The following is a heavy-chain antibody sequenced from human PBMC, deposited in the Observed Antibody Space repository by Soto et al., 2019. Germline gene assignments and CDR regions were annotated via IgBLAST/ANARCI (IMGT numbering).Heavy chain of an antibody. V-gene: IGHV4-30-2*01. CDR2: IYHTGAT. CDR3: VRERTIFGVAPGGGVDV. Sequence: PSETLSLTCAVSGGSITTSDYSWSWIRQPPGRGLEWIGSIYHTGATHYIPSLKSRLTMSLDKSKNHFSLDLSSVTAADTALYYCVRERTIFGVAPGGGVDVWGQGTTVTVSS. D-gene: IGHD3-3*01. CDR1: GGSITTSDYS. J-gene: IGHJ6*02.